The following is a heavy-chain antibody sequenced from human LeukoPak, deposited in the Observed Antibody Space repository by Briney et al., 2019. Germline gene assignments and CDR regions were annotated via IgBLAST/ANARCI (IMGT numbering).Heavy chain of an antibody. V-gene: IGHV3-30*02. Sequence: GGSLRLSCAASGFTVSSNYMSWVRQAPGKGLEWVAFIRYDGSNKYYADSVKGRFTISRDNSKNTLYLQMNSLRAEDTAVYYCAKDIGLRFLEWLSYFDYWGQGTLVTVSS. D-gene: IGHD3-3*01. CDR3: AKDIGLRFLEWLSYFDY. CDR2: IRYDGSNK. CDR1: GFTVSSNY. J-gene: IGHJ4*02.